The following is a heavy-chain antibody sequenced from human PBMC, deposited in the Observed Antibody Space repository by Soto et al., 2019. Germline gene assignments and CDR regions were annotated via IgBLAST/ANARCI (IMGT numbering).Heavy chain of an antibody. J-gene: IGHJ4*02. D-gene: IGHD2-2*01. Sequence: SEALCVTCTFSVGSISIGDYYWSWIRQPPGKGLEWIGYIYYTGSTYYNPSLKSRLTISVDTSKNQFSLKLTSVTAADTAVYFCARYQQGPFDYWGQGTMFTVSS. V-gene: IGHV4-30-4*01. CDR1: VGSISIGDYY. CDR3: ARYQQGPFDY. CDR2: IYYTGST.